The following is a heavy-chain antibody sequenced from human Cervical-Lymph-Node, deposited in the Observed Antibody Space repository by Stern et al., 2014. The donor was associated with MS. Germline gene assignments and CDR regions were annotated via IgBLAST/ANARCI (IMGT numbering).Heavy chain of an antibody. V-gene: IGHV3-74*02. Sequence: EVQLVESGGGLVQPGGSLRLSCAASGFTFSTYWMHWVRQAPGKGLVWVSRINSDESSTTYADSVKGRFSISRDNDKNTLYLQMNSLRAEDTVVYYCARGVMVAATYAYDIWGQGTMVTISS. CDR3: ARGVMVAATYAYDI. D-gene: IGHD2-15*01. J-gene: IGHJ3*02. CDR1: GFTFSTYW. CDR2: INSDESST.